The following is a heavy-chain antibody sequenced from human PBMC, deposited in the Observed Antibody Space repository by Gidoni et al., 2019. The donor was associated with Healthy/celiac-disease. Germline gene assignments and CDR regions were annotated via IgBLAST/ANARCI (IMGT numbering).Heavy chain of an antibody. Sequence: QVQLQQWGAGLLKPSETLSLTCAVYGGSFSGYYWSWIRQPPGKGLEWIGEINHSGSTNYNPSLKSRVTISVDTSKNQFSLKLSSVTAADTAVYYCASIRRYFDWLLSPYYYYGMDVWGQGTTVTVSS. CDR3: ASIRRYFDWLLSPYYYYGMDV. J-gene: IGHJ6*02. CDR1: GGSFSGYY. CDR2: INHSGST. V-gene: IGHV4-34*01. D-gene: IGHD3-9*01.